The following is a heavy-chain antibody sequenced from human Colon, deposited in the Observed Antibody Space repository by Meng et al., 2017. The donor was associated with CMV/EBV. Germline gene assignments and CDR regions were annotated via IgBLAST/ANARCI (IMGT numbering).Heavy chain of an antibody. CDR3: VRISRGSRFDY. CDR2: IRSDGSAT. D-gene: IGHD3-10*01. CDR1: GYTYSFSN. Sequence: VQLQLCEAVEKEAWASDNVSCTSSGYTYSFSNMHLGRPPPAHVQGWKGWIRSDGSATNYAQNFRSRVTMTRDATASTSFMLLSGLTADDTAAYFCVRISRGSRFDYWGPGALVTVSS. J-gene: IGHJ4*02. V-gene: IGHV1-2*02.